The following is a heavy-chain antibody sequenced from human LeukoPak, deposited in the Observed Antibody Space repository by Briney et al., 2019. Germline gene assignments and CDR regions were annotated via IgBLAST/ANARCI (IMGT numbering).Heavy chain of an antibody. Sequence: SQTLSLTCTVSGGSISSGSYYWSWIRQPAGKGLEWIGPIYTSGSTNYNPSLKSRVTISVDTSKNQFSLKLSSVTAADTAVYYCARGGAARRFDYWGQGTLVTVSS. CDR2: IYTSGST. D-gene: IGHD6-6*01. J-gene: IGHJ4*02. V-gene: IGHV4-61*02. CDR1: GGSISSGSYY. CDR3: ARGGAARRFDY.